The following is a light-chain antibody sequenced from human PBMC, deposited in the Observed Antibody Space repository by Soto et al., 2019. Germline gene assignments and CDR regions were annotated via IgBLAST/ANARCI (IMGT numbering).Light chain of an antibody. J-gene: IGKJ1*01. CDR1: PSVTCIY. CDR2: GAS. CDR3: TQYGTSPT. Sequence: PGERATLSCRASPSVTCIYLAWYQQKPGPALRLLIYGASRRATGIPDRFSGSGSGTDFIFTIRRLEPEDSAVYYCTQYGTSPTFGQGTKVEIK. V-gene: IGKV3-20*01.